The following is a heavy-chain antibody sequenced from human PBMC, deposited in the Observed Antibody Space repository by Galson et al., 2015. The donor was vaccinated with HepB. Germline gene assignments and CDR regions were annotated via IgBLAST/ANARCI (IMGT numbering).Heavy chain of an antibody. D-gene: IGHD4-17*01. CDR3: ARDEDYGEYFQH. CDR2: ISSRRSHI. Sequence: SLRLSCAASGFTFTAYTMHWLRQAPGKGLEWVASISSRRSHIYYADSVKGRFTISRDNAENSLHLRMKSLRVEDTALYYCARDEDYGEYFQHWGQGTQVIVSS. J-gene: IGHJ1*01. CDR1: GFTFTAYT. V-gene: IGHV3-21*06.